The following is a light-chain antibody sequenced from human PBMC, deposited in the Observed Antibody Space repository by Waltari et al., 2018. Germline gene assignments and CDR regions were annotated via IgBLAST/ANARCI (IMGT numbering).Light chain of an antibody. CDR3: LLLYGGIHAYWM. CDR1: TGAVTSGHF. J-gene: IGLJ3*02. V-gene: IGLV7-43*01. CDR2: STS. Sequence: QTVVTQEPSLTVSSGGTVTLTCGSSTGAVTSGHFPNWFQQKPGQEPRALIYSTSTKHSWTPTPFSCSLLGGKAALTLSGVQPEDEAEYVCLLLYGGIHAYWMFGGGTKLTVL.